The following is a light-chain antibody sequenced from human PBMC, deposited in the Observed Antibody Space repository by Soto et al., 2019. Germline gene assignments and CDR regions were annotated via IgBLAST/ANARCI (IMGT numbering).Light chain of an antibody. V-gene: IGKV3D-15*01. CDR3: QQYASSPRT. CDR2: GAS. J-gene: IGKJ1*01. CDR1: ESINRN. Sequence: EIVMTQSPATLSVSPGERVTLSCRASESINRNLVWYQKRPGQAPRVLIFGASRRATGIPDRFSGSGSGTDFTLTISRLEPEDSAVYYCQQYASSPRTFGQGTKV.